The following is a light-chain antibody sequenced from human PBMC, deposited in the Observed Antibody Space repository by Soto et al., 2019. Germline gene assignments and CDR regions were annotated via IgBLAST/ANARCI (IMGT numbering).Light chain of an antibody. J-gene: IGKJ1*01. Sequence: EIVLTQSPGTLSLSPGERATLSCRASQSVSSSYLAWYQQKPGQAPGLLIYGASSRATGIPDRFSGSGSGTDFTLTISRLEPEDFAVYYCQQYGSSSWTFGQGTKGEIK. V-gene: IGKV3-20*01. CDR2: GAS. CDR3: QQYGSSSWT. CDR1: QSVSSSY.